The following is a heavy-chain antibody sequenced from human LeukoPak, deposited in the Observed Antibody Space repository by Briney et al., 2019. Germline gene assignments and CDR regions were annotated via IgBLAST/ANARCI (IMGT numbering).Heavy chain of an antibody. CDR3: ARGATVTTHDAFDI. D-gene: IGHD4-17*01. J-gene: IGHJ3*02. CDR1: GFTFSSYR. V-gene: IGHV3-7*04. Sequence: GGSLRLSCAASGFTFSSYRMSWVRQAPGKGLEWVANIKQDGSEKYYVDSVKGRFTISRDNAKNSLYLQMNSLRAEDTAVYYCARGATVTTHDAFDIWGQGTMVTVSS. CDR2: IKQDGSEK.